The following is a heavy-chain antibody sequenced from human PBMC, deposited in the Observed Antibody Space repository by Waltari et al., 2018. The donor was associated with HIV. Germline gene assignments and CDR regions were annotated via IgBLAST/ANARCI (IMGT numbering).Heavy chain of an antibody. CDR1: GFTFSSYW. J-gene: IGHJ4*02. V-gene: IGHV3-74*01. Sequence: EVQLVESGGGLVQPGGSLRLSCAASGFTFSSYWMHWVRKAPGKGLVWVSRMNSEGSSTNYADSVKVRFTISRDNAKNTVYLQMNSLRAEDTALYYCASLYNYVWGSPPPFDYWGQGTLVTVSS. CDR2: MNSEGSST. CDR3: ASLYNYVWGSPPPFDY. D-gene: IGHD3-16*01.